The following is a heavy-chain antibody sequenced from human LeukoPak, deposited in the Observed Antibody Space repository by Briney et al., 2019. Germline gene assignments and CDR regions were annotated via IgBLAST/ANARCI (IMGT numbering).Heavy chain of an antibody. V-gene: IGHV3-23*01. CDR2: ISGSGGST. J-gene: IGHJ4*02. CDR3: AKEGSSGWYGDY. CDR1: GFTFSSYG. D-gene: IGHD6-19*01. Sequence: PGGSLRLSCAASGFTFSSYGMHWVRQAPGKGLEWVSAISGSGGSTYYADSVKGRFTISRDNSKNTLYLQMNSLRAEDTAVYYCAKEGSSGWYGDYWGQGTLVTVSS.